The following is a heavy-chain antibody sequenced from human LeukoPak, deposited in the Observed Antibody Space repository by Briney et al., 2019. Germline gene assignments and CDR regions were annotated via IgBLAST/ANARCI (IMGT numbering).Heavy chain of an antibody. CDR2: IHENGGTK. V-gene: IGHV3-7*03. CDR1: AFIFSGHW. CDR3: ARDLSSRDAY. J-gene: IGHJ4*02. Sequence: PGGSLRLSCEGSAFIFSGHWMNWVRQAPGEGLEWVASIHENGGTKYYVDSVKGRFAISRDNTKNSLYLQMSSLTVEDTAVYYCARDLSSRDAYWGQGTLVTVSS. D-gene: IGHD6-13*01.